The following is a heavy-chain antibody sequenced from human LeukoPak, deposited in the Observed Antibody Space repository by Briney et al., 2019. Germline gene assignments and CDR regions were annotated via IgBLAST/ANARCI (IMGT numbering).Heavy chain of an antibody. J-gene: IGHJ6*02. CDR3: AKVNSGIFLAASFYYYYAMDV. CDR2: ISYDGSDK. Sequence: GGSLRLSCAASGFTVSSNYMSWVRQAPGKGLEWVAVISYDGSDKYFADSVKGRFTIARDNSKNTLYLQMNSLRVEGTAVYYCAKVNSGIFLAASFYYYYAMDVWGQGTTVTVSS. CDR1: GFTVSSNY. V-gene: IGHV3-30*18. D-gene: IGHD1-26*01.